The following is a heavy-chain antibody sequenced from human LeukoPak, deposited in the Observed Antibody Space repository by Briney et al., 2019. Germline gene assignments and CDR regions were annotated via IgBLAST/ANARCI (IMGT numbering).Heavy chain of an antibody. CDR1: GGSISSTSYY. CDR3: ARTGDWLPYNWFDP. V-gene: IGHV4-39*01. D-gene: IGHD2-21*01. CDR2: IYHSGST. Sequence: SETLSLTCIVSGGSISSTSYYWGWIRQPPGKGLEWIGSIYHSGSTYYNPSLKRRVTISVDTSKNQFSLKLSPVTAADSAVYYCARTGDWLPYNWFDPWGQGTLVTVSS. J-gene: IGHJ5*02.